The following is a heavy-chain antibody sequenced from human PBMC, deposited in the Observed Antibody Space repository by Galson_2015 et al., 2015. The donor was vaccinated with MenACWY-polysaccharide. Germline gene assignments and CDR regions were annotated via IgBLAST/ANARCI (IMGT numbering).Heavy chain of an antibody. Sequence: SLRLSCAASGFTFSIYAIHWVRQAPGKGLEWVAVISSDGSDKYYADSVKDRFTISRDNSKNTLYLQMNRLRAEDTAVYSCARVFSGPDAIPVSYYFYYMDAWGKGTTVTVSS. CDR1: GFTFSIYA. V-gene: IGHV3-30*04. CDR2: ISSDGSDK. CDR3: ARVFSGPDAIPVSYYFYYMDA. D-gene: IGHD2-2*01. J-gene: IGHJ6*03.